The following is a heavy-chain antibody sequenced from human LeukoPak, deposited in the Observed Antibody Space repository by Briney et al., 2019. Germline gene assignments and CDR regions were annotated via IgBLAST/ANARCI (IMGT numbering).Heavy chain of an antibody. V-gene: IGHV1-2*02. J-gene: IGHJ5*02. CDR2: INPNSGDT. Sequence: ASVKVSCKASGYTFTGYYMHWVRQAPGQGLEWMGWINPNSGDTNFAQKFQGRVTMTRDTSISTAYMELSRLRSDDTAVYYCAVGYCSGGSCYDWFDPWGQGTLVTVSS. D-gene: IGHD2-15*01. CDR3: AVGYCSGGSCYDWFDP. CDR1: GYTFTGYY.